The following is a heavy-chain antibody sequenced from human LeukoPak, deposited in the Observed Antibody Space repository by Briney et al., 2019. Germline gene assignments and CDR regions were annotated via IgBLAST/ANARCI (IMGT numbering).Heavy chain of an antibody. CDR2: MSLSTSGK. CDR3: AKALTRWAFDM. CDR1: GIRFREFY. D-gene: IGHD3-16*01. J-gene: IGHJ3*02. Sequence: PGGALRLSCAASGIRFREFYISWVRQAPGKGVEGVSSMSLSTSGKTYADSVKGRFTVSTDKAKNTLNLQMDSLRAEDTAMYYCAKALTRWAFDMWGQGTMVTVSS. V-gene: IGHV3-23*01.